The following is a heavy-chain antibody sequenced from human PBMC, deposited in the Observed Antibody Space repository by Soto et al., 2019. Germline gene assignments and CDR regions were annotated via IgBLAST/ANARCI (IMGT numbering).Heavy chain of an antibody. CDR3: ARALYGDDGHWDCGR. V-gene: IGHV2-26*01. CDR1: GFSLRTARMG. J-gene: IGHJ2*01. CDR2: IFWNDAK. Sequence: QVTLKESGPVLVKPTETLTLTCTVSGFSLRTARMGVSWVRQSPGKALEWLAHIFWNDAKSYSPSLKSRLAISRDTSKSQVVLTMTNVAPVDTATYCGARALYGDDGHWDCGRWGRGTLVTVSS. D-gene: IGHD4-17*01.